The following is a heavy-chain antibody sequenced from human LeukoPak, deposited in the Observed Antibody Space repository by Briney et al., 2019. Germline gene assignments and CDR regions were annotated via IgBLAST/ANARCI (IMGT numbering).Heavy chain of an antibody. Sequence: KSSETLSLTCAVYGGSFSGYYWSWIRHPPGKGLEWIGEINHSGSTNYNPSLKSRVTILVDTSKNQFSLKLSSVTAADTAVYYCARGGRVVPAAILGWGQGTLVTVSS. V-gene: IGHV4-34*01. J-gene: IGHJ4*02. CDR3: ARGGRVVPAAILG. D-gene: IGHD2-2*02. CDR1: GGSFSGYY. CDR2: INHSGST.